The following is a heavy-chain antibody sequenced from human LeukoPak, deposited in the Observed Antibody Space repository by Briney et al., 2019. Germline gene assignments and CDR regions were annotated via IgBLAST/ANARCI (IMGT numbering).Heavy chain of an antibody. CDR1: GGSFSSSSHS. V-gene: IGHV4-39*01. CDR2: IYYSGST. J-gene: IGHJ4*02. Sequence: PPETLSLTCTVSGGSFSSSSHSWGWIRQPPGKGLEWIGTIYYSGSTYYNPSLKSRVTISVDTSKNQFSLKLSSVTAADTAVYYCASSIAVAGDWWGQGTLVTVSS. CDR3: ASSIAVAGDW. D-gene: IGHD6-19*01.